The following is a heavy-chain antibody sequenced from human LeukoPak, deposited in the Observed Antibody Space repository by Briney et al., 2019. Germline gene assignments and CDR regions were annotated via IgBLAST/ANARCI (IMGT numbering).Heavy chain of an antibody. CDR2: IYSGGSGGRT. D-gene: IGHD6-19*01. V-gene: IGHV3-66*01. CDR1: GFTVSSNH. Sequence: GASLRLSCAASGFTVSSNHMSWVRQAPGKGLEWVSVIYSGGSGGRTYYADSVKGRFTISRDNSKNTLYLQMNSLRAEDTAVYYCASPAQQWHWYYIDYWGRGTLVTVSS. CDR3: ASPAQQWHWYYIDY. J-gene: IGHJ4*02.